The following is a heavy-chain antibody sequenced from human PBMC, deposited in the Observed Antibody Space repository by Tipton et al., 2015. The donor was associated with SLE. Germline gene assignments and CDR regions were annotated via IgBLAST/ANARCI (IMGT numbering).Heavy chain of an antibody. CDR3: AGSPFYDFWRNS. CDR2: VYYSGGS. CDR1: GGSISISTYF. D-gene: IGHD3-3*01. Sequence: TLSLTCTVSGGSISISTYFWGWIRQPPGKGLEWIGSVYYSGGSYYNPSLKSRVSISVDTSKNQFSLKLSSVTAADTALYYCAGSPFYDFWRNSGGQGTLVSVSS. J-gene: IGHJ4*02. V-gene: IGHV4-39*07.